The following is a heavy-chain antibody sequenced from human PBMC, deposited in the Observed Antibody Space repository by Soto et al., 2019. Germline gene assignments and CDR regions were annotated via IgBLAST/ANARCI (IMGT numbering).Heavy chain of an antibody. CDR3: VRGGSNYAS. J-gene: IGHJ5*02. V-gene: IGHV3-7*01. CDR2: IKPDESAK. CDR1: GFTFSDSW. Sequence: EVQLVESGGGLVQPGGSLRLSCTASGFTFSDSWMTWVRQAPGKGLEWVARIKPDESAKKYADSVKGRFSISRDNAKNAMYLQMDSLRGEDKAVYYCVRGGSNYASWGQRTLVTVSA. D-gene: IGHD4-4*01.